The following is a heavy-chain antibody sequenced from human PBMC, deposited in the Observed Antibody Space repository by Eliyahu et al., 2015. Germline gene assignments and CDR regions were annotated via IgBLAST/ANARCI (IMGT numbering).Heavy chain of an antibody. Sequence: EVQLVESGGGLVKPGGSLRLSCAVSGFTFSDYSMNWVRQAPGKGLEWVSSISSASSYMDYADSVRGRFSISRDNAKNSVYLQMNSLRAEDTAVYYCARCYFGSGSLYTPKYMDVWGKGTTVTVSS. D-gene: IGHD3-10*01. J-gene: IGHJ6*03. V-gene: IGHV3-21*06. CDR2: ISSASSYM. CDR3: ARCYFGSGSLYTPKYMDV. CDR1: GFTFSDYS.